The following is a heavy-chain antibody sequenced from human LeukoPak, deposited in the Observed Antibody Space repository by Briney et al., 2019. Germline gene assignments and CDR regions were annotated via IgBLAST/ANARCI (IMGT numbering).Heavy chain of an antibody. CDR1: GFTFSSYA. CDR2: ISGSGGSA. J-gene: IGHJ4*02. Sequence: GGSLRLPCAASGFTFSSYAMSWVRQAPGKGLEWVSAISGSGGSAYYADSVKGRFTISRDNSKNTLYLQMNSLRAEDTAVYYCAKGSDWNYADYWGQGTLVTVSS. CDR3: AKGSDWNYADY. V-gene: IGHV3-23*01. D-gene: IGHD1-7*01.